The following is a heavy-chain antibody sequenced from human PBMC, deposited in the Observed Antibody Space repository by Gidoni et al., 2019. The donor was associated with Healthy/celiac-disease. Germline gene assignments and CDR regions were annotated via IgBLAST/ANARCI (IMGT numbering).Heavy chain of an antibody. V-gene: IGHV3-7*01. CDR1: GFTFSSYW. CDR3: ARVLLPYYFDY. D-gene: IGHD3-16*01. J-gene: IGHJ4*02. CDR2: IKQDGSEK. Sequence: EVQLVESGGGLVQPGGSLRLSWAASGFTFSSYWMSWVRQVPGKGLAWVANIKQDGSEKYYVDSVKGRFTISRDNAKNSLYLQMNSLRAEDTAVYYCARVLLPYYFDYWGQGTLVTVSS.